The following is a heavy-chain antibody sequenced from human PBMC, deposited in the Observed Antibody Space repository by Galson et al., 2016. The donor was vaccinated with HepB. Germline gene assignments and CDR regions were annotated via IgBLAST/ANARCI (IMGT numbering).Heavy chain of an antibody. V-gene: IGHV1-58*01. CDR1: GFTFTTSA. CDR3: AALRVAFYDFWSGSEYFDY. D-gene: IGHD3-3*01. CDR2: IVVASGKT. Sequence: SVKVSCKASGFTFTTSAVQWVRQARGQRLEWIGWIVVASGKTNYAQKFQERVTITRDKPTSTAYMELSNLTSEDTAVYYCAALRVAFYDFWSGSEYFDYWGQGTQVTVSS. J-gene: IGHJ4*02.